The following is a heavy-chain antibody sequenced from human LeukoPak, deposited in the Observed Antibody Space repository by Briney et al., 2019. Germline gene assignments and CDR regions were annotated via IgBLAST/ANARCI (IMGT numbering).Heavy chain of an antibody. D-gene: IGHD6-13*01. V-gene: IGHV4-39*01. Sequence: SETLSLTCTVSGGSIISTTYYWGWIRQPPGKGLEWIGSTYYSGSTYYSPSLKSRLTISVDTSKNQFSLKLSSVTAADTAVYYCARGLSAAVDYWGQGTLVTVSS. J-gene: IGHJ4*02. CDR3: ARGLSAAVDY. CDR1: GGSIISTTYY. CDR2: TYYSGST.